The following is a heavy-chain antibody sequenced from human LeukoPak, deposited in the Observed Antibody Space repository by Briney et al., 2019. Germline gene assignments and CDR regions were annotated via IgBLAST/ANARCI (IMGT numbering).Heavy chain of an antibody. CDR1: GFTFSSHA. V-gene: IGHV3-23*01. CDR2: ITGSGGST. D-gene: IGHD3-3*01. J-gene: IGHJ6*02. CDR3: AKDGGGSLEWLPPMDV. Sequence: GGSLRLSCAASGFTFSSHAMGWVRQAPGKGLEWVSSITGSGGSTYYGDSVKGRFTISRDNSKNTLYLQMNSLRAEDTALYYCAKDGGGSLEWLPPMDVWGQGTTVTVSS.